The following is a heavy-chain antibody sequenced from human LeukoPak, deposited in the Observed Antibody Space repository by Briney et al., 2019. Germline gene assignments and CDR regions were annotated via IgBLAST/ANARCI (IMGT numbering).Heavy chain of an antibody. V-gene: IGHV4-4*07. D-gene: IGHD3-16*02. CDR2: IYTSGRT. CDR1: GGSFSGYY. J-gene: IGHJ4*02. Sequence: PSETLSLTCAVYGGSFSGYYWSWIRQPAGKGLEWIGRIYTSGRTNYNPSLKSRGTISVDTSKNQFSLKLRSVTAADTAVYYCARDSYDYVRGSYRYFDYWGQGTLVTVSS. CDR3: ARDSYDYVRGSYRYFDY.